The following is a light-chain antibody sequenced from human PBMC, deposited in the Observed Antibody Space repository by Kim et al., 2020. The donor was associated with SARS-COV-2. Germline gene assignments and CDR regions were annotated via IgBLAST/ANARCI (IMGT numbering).Light chain of an antibody. CDR1: QSVSSS. CDR2: DAS. V-gene: IGKV3-11*01. Sequence: EIVLTQSPATLSLSPGERATLSCRASQSVSSSLAWYQQKPGQAPRLLIYDASNRATGIPARFSGSGSGTDFTLTISSLQPDDFAAYYCQQYNTYSGTFGQGTKVDIK. CDR3: QQYNTYSGT. J-gene: IGKJ1*01.